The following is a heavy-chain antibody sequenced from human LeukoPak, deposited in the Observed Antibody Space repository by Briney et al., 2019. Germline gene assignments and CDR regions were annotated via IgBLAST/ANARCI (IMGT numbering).Heavy chain of an antibody. CDR3: ARDGGLGYCSSTSCYPHY. CDR2: ISYDGSNK. V-gene: IGHV3-30*19. Sequence: GGSLRLSCAASGFTFSSYGMHWVRQAPGKGLEWVTVISYDGSNKYYADSVKGRFTISRDNSKNTLYLQMNSLRAEDTAMYYCARDGGLGYCSSTSCYPHYWGQGTLVTVSS. CDR1: GFTFSSYG. J-gene: IGHJ4*02. D-gene: IGHD2-2*01.